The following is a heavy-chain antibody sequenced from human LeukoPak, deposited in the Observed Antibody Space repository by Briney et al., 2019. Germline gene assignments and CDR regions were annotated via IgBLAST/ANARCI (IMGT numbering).Heavy chain of an antibody. D-gene: IGHD4-17*01. J-gene: IGHJ3*02. V-gene: IGHV4-4*02. CDR1: GGSISSSNW. Sequence: SETLSLTCAVSGGSISSSNWWSWVRQPPGKGLEWIGEIYHSGSTNYNPSLKSRVTISVDKSKNQFSLKLSSVTAADTAVYYCARGFSATTVTTRGDAFDIWGQGTMVTVSS. CDR3: ARGFSATTVTTRGDAFDI. CDR2: IYHSGST.